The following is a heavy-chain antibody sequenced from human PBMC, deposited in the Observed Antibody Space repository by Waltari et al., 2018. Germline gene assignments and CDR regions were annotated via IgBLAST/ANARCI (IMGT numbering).Heavy chain of an antibody. CDR3: ARSGYDSTEGWLDP. CDR1: GASVSGGSYF. V-gene: IGHV4-61*02. J-gene: IGHJ5*02. CDR2: IYTTVRT. Sequence: QVQLQESGPGLVKPSQTLSLTCTVSGASVSGGSYFWNWIRQPAGKGLEWIARIYTTVRTDYNPSLQSRVTISADTSKNELSLKMSSVTAADTAVYYCARSGYDSTEGWLDPWGPGTLVTVSS. D-gene: IGHD3-22*01.